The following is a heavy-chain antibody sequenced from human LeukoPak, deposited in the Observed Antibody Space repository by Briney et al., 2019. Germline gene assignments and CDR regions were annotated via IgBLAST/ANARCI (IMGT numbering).Heavy chain of an antibody. CDR3: ARGPSSWPPYYFDY. D-gene: IGHD6-13*01. V-gene: IGHV1-18*04. CDR1: GYTFTSYG. Sequence: ASVKVSCKASGYTFTSYGISWVRQAPGQGLEWMGWISAYNGNTNYAQKLQGRVTMTTETSTSTAYMELRSLRSDDTAVYYCARGPSSWPPYYFDYWGQGTLVTVSS. J-gene: IGHJ4*02. CDR2: ISAYNGNT.